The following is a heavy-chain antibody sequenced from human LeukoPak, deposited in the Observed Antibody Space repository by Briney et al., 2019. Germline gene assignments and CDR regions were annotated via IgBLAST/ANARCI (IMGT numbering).Heavy chain of an antibody. J-gene: IGHJ4*02. Sequence: TSETLSLTCSVSGGSISSRTYYWAWIRQRPGKGLEWNGSIYYSGRTYYNPSLKSRVTISVDTSKNQFSLKLSSVTAADTAVYYCARHEYYGSGSDHRFDYWGQGTLVTVSS. CDR2: IYYSGRT. V-gene: IGHV4-39*01. CDR1: GGSISSRTYY. D-gene: IGHD3-10*01. CDR3: ARHEYYGSGSDHRFDY.